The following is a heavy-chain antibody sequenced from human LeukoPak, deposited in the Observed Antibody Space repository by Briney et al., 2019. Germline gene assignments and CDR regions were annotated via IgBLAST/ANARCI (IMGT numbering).Heavy chain of an antibody. D-gene: IGHD1-26*01. V-gene: IGHV4-39*07. CDR3: ARVGWEPPGPFDY. J-gene: IGHJ4*02. CDR1: GGSISGSSFY. CDR2: IYYSGNT. Sequence: SETLSLTCTVSGGSISGSSFYWGWIRQPPGKGLEWIGSIYYSGNTYYNPSLKSRVTISVDTSKNQFSLKLSSVTAADTAIYYCARVGWEPPGPFDYWGQGTLVTVSS.